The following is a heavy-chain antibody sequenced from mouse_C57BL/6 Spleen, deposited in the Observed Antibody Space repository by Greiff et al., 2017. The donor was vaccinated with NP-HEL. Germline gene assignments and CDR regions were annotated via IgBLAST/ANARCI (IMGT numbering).Heavy chain of an antibody. D-gene: IGHD1-1*01. CDR3: TRDILRFFGY. Sequence: VQLQQSGAELVRPGASVTLSCKASGYTFTDYEMHWVKQTPVHGLEWIGAIDPETGGTAYNQKFKGKAILTADKSSSTAYMELRSLTSEVSAVYYCTRDILRFFGYWGQGTTLTVSS. CDR2: IDPETGGT. J-gene: IGHJ2*01. V-gene: IGHV1-15*01. CDR1: GYTFTDYE.